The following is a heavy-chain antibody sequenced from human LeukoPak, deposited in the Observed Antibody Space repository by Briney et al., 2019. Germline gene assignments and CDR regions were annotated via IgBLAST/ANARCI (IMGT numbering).Heavy chain of an antibody. J-gene: IGHJ4*02. V-gene: IGHV1-24*01. Sequence: GASVKVSCKVSGYTLTELSMHWVRQAPGKGLEWMGGFDPEDGETIYAQKFQGRVTMTEDTSTDTAYMELSSLRSEDTAVYYCATDLKDCSGGSCYLDYWGQGTLVTVSS. CDR3: ATDLKDCSGGSCYLDY. D-gene: IGHD2-15*01. CDR1: GYTLTELS. CDR2: FDPEDGET.